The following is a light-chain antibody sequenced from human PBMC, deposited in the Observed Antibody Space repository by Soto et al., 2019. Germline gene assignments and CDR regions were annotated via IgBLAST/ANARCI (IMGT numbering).Light chain of an antibody. CDR3: QQYGSSLLT. V-gene: IGKV3-20*01. CDR1: QSVSSSY. J-gene: IGKJ4*01. CDR2: GAS. Sequence: EIVLTQSPGTLSSSPGERATLSCRASQSVSSSYLAWYQQEPGQAPRLLIYGASSRATGIPDRFSGSGSGTDFTLTISRLEPEDFAVYYCQQYGSSLLTFGGGTKVQV.